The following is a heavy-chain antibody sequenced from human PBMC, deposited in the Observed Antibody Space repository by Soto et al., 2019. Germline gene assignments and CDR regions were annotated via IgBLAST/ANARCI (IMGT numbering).Heavy chain of an antibody. CDR1: RFTFSNFA. J-gene: IGHJ4*02. Sequence: ESGGGLQQPGGSLKLSCEASRFTFSNFAMSWVRQAPGKGLEWISTFGVTAGSTYYTDSVRGRFTISRDNSKNTLYLEMNSLRAEDTALYYCAKVMYTWNDVAAFDSWGQGTLVAVSS. V-gene: IGHV3-23*01. CDR2: FGVTAGST. CDR3: AKVMYTWNDVAAFDS. D-gene: IGHD1-1*01.